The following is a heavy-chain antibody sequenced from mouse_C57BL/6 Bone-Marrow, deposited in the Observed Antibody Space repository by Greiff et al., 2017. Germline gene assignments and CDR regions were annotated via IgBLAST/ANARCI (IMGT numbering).Heavy chain of an antibody. V-gene: IGHV5-6*01. J-gene: IGHJ4*01. CDR3: ARREGYGDAMDY. Sequence: EVHLVESGGDLVKPGGSLKLSCAASGFTFSSYGMSWVRQTPDKRLEWVATISSGGSYTYYPDSVKGRFTISRDNAKNTLYLQMSSLKSEDTAMYYCARREGYGDAMDYWGQGTSVTVSS. D-gene: IGHD1-1*02. CDR1: GFTFSSYG. CDR2: ISSGGSYT.